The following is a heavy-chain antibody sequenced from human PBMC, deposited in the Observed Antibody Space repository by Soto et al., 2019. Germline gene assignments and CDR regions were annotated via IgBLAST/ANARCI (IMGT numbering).Heavy chain of an antibody. CDR1: GGSISTSRSY. J-gene: IGHJ5*02. D-gene: IGHD2-21*01. CDR3: ARQPTTGDTDLWFDP. Sequence: QLQLLESGPGLVKASXXXSLTCNVSGGSISTSRSYWAWIRQPPGKGLEWLSNIFYSGSTYYNPSLASRVTVSVDTSKNEFSLKLRSVTAAATAVYYCARQPTTGDTDLWFDPWGQGTLVTVSS. V-gene: IGHV4-39*01. CDR2: IFYSGST.